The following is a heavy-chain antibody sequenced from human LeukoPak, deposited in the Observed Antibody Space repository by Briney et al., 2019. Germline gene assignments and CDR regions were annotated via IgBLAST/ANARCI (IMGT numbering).Heavy chain of an antibody. D-gene: IGHD4-17*01. J-gene: IGHJ4*02. CDR3: ARVDHGDYSKDFDY. CDR1: GFTFSSYW. V-gene: IGHV4-34*01. CDR2: INHSGST. Sequence: LSCAASGFTFSSYWMSWVRQPPGKGLEWIGEINHSGSTNYNPSLKSRVTISVDTPKNQFSLKLSSVTAADTAVYYCARVDHGDYSKDFDYWGQGTLVTVSS.